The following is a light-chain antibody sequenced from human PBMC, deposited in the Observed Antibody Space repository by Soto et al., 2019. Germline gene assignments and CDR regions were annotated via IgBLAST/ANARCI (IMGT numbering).Light chain of an antibody. CDR1: QGISNY. CDR2: AAS. J-gene: IGKJ3*01. Sequence: DIQMTQSPSSLSASVRDRVSITCRASQGISNYLAWYQQKPGKVPKLVIYAASTLQSGVPSRFSGSRSGTDFTLTISSLQPDDVATYYCQKYNSAPFTFGPGTKVHIK. V-gene: IGKV1-27*01. CDR3: QKYNSAPFT.